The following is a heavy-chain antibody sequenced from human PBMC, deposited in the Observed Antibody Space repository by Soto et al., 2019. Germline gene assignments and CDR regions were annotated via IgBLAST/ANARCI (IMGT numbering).Heavy chain of an antibody. CDR2: GYHSGGT. CDR1: GYSISSGYY. D-gene: IGHD3-22*01. J-gene: IGHJ4*02. Sequence: SETLSLTCDVSGYSISSGYYWGWIRQPPGKGLEWIGNGYHSGGTYYNPSLKSRVTISIDTSNNQFSLKLNYVTAADTAVYYCARGDSYYDSSGYSYYFDYWGQGALVT. CDR3: ARGDSYYDSSGYSYYFDY. V-gene: IGHV4-38-2*01.